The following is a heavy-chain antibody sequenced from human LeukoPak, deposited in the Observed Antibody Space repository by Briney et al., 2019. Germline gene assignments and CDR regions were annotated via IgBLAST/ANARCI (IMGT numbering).Heavy chain of an antibody. CDR3: AKDLYYDSSGYWSSFDY. V-gene: IGHV3-33*06. CDR1: GFTFSNYG. D-gene: IGHD3-22*01. J-gene: IGHJ4*02. Sequence: GTPLRLSCAASGFTFSNYGMHWVRQAPGKGLEWVAVIWSDGSNKKYADSVKGRFTISRDNSKNTLYLQMNSLRAEDTAVYYCAKDLYYDSSGYWSSFDYWGQGTLVTVSS. CDR2: IWSDGSNK.